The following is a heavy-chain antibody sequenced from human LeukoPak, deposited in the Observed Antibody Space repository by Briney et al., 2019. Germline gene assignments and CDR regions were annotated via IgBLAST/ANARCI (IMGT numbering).Heavy chain of an antibody. CDR1: GFTVSSNY. CDR3: ARDRLSSSAGAFDI. V-gene: IGHV3-53*01. J-gene: IGHJ3*02. Sequence: PGGSLRLSCAASGFTVSSNYMSWVRQAPGKGLEWVSVIYSGGSTYYADSVKGRFTISRDNSKNTLYLQMNSLRAKDTAVYYCARDRLSSSAGAFDIWGQGTMVTVSS. CDR2: IYSGGST. D-gene: IGHD6-6*01.